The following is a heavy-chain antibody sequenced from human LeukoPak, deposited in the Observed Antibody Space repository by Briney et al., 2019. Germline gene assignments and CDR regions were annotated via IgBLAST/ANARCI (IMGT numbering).Heavy chain of an antibody. V-gene: IGHV3-48*01. J-gene: IGHJ4*02. CDR1: GFTFSSDS. Sequence: GGSLRLSCAASGFTFSSDSMNWVRQAPGKGLEWVSYISRSSSTIYYADSVKGRFTISRDNAKNSLYLQMNSLRAEDTAVYYCARSLIIVSSRESYYFDYWGQGTLVTVSS. CDR2: ISRSSSTI. D-gene: IGHD2-21*01. CDR3: ARSLIIVSSRESYYFDY.